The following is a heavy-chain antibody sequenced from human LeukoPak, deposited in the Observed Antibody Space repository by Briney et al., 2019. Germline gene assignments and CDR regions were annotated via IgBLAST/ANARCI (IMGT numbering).Heavy chain of an antibody. Sequence: GGSLRLSCAASEFTFSNYAMHWVRQAPGKGLEWVAVIFYDGSNKYYADSVRGRFTISRDNSKNTLYLQMNSLRAEDTAVYYCARDRSPVVVAAATFEYWGQGTLVTVSS. D-gene: IGHD2-15*01. CDR3: ARDRSPVVVAAATFEY. V-gene: IGHV3-30-3*01. CDR2: IFYDGSNK. J-gene: IGHJ4*02. CDR1: EFTFSNYA.